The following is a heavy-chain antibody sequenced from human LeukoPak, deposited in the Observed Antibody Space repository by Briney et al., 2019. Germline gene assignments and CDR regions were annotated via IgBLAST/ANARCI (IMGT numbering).Heavy chain of an antibody. Sequence: SETLSLNCAVYGGSFSGYYWRWIRQPPGKGLEWIGEINHSGSTNYNPSLKSRVTISVDTSKNQFSLKLSSVTAADTAVYYCARSFAVVVPAAPYYFDYWGQGTLVTVSS. D-gene: IGHD2-2*01. CDR2: INHSGST. V-gene: IGHV4-34*01. J-gene: IGHJ4*02. CDR3: ARSFAVVVPAAPYYFDY. CDR1: GGSFSGYY.